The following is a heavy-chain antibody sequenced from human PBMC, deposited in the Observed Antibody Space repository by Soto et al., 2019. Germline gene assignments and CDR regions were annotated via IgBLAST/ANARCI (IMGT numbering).Heavy chain of an antibody. J-gene: IGHJ4*02. D-gene: IGHD3-3*02. CDR2: IIPIFGTA. Sequence: SVKVSCKASGGTFSSYAISWVRQAPGQGLEWMGGIIPIFGTANYAQKFQGRVTITADESTSTAYMELSSLRSEDTAVYYCARGHRADGLSPFDYWGQGTLVTVSS. CDR3: ARGHRADGLSPFDY. CDR1: GGTFSSYA. V-gene: IGHV1-69*13.